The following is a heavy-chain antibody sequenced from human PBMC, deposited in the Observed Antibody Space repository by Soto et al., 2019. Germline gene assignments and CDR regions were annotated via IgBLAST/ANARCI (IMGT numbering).Heavy chain of an antibody. CDR3: ARDWMLMVGTPFNY. D-gene: IGHD2-8*01. V-gene: IGHV1-18*01. CDR2: ISAYNGNT. Sequence: GASVKLSCKASRYTFTSYGISWVRQAPGQGLEWMGWISAYNGNTNYAQKLQGRVTMTTDTSTSTAYMELRSLRSDDTAVYYCARDWMLMVGTPFNYWGKGTLVTVSS. J-gene: IGHJ4*02. CDR1: RYTFTSYG.